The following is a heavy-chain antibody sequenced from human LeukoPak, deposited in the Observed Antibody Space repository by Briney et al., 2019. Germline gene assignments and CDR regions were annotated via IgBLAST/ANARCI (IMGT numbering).Heavy chain of an antibody. J-gene: IGHJ4*02. CDR1: RFTFSSYA. CDR3: AKHRWELTNIDY. CDR2: ISGSGGST. D-gene: IGHD1-26*01. Sequence: PGGSLRLSCAASRFTFSSYAMSWVRQAPGKGLEWVSAISGSGGSTYYADSVKGRFTISRDKSKNTLYLQMNSLRAEDTAVYYCAKHRWELTNIDYWGQGTLVIVPP. V-gene: IGHV3-23*01.